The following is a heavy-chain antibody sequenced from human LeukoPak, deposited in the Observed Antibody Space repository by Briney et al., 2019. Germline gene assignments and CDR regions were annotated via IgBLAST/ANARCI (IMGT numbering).Heavy chain of an antibody. V-gene: IGHV4-4*09. CDR2: IYRGGTI. J-gene: IGHJ5*02. Sequence: SETLSLTCSVSGGSISDYYWSWIRQPPGKGLEWIGYIYRGGTINYNPSVKIRVTMSLDTSKNQISLMLNSVTAADTAIYYCARHWLEAAKTYSYWFDPWGQGTLVTVSS. D-gene: IGHD2-21*01. CDR3: ARHWLEAAKTYSYWFDP. CDR1: GGSISDYY.